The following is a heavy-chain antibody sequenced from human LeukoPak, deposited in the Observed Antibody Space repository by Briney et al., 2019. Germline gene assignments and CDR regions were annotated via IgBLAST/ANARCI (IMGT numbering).Heavy chain of an antibody. CDR1: GFTFSNYP. Sequence: HPGGSLRLSCSASGFTFSNYPMHWVRQAPGKGLEYVSVVNTNGGATYYADSAKGRSTISRDNSKNTVYLQISSLRGEDTAMYYCVRGWRIMDVWGQGTTVTVSS. CDR3: VRGWRIMDV. D-gene: IGHD5-24*01. J-gene: IGHJ6*02. V-gene: IGHV3-64D*06. CDR2: VNTNGGAT.